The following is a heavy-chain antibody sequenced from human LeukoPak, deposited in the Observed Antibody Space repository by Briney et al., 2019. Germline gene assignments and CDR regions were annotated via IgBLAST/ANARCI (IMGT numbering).Heavy chain of an antibody. D-gene: IGHD6-13*01. CDR3: ARGVKELQQLVRDFDY. CDR1: GDSISSGGYS. CDR2: IYYSGST. J-gene: IGHJ4*02. V-gene: IGHV4-30-2*01. Sequence: SETLSLTCAVSGDSISSGGYSWSWIRQPPRKGLEWIGYIYYSGSTYYNPSLKSRVPISVAMSKKQFSLKLGSVTAGATDLIYCARGVKELQQLVRDFDYWGQGTLVTVSS.